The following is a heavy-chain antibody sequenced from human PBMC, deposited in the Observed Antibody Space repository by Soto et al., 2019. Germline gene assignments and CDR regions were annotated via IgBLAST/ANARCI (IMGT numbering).Heavy chain of an antibody. J-gene: IGHJ4*02. D-gene: IGHD1-20*01. Sequence: EVQLVESGGGLVQPGGSLRLSCAASGFTFSSYSMNWVRQAPGKGLEWVSYISSSSSTIYYADSVKSRFTISRDNAKNSLYLQMNSLRDEDTAVYYCARVKSRNWNPEDYWGQGTLVTVSS. CDR2: ISSSSSTI. V-gene: IGHV3-48*02. CDR1: GFTFSSYS. CDR3: ARVKSRNWNPEDY.